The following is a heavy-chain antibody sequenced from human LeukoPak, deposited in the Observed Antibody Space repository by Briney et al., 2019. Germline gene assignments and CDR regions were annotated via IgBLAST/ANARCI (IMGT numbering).Heavy chain of an antibody. CDR3: AIARSLGGGGYGH. V-gene: IGHV3-30-3*01. D-gene: IGHD5-12*01. Sequence: SGRSLRLSCAASGFTFSTYTMHWVRQAPGRGLEWVAVLSHDGSNEDYGDSVKGRFTISRDNSKSTLYLQMNSLRAEDTAVYYCAIARSLGGGGYGHWGQGTLVTVSS. J-gene: IGHJ4*02. CDR2: LSHDGSNE. CDR1: GFTFSTYT.